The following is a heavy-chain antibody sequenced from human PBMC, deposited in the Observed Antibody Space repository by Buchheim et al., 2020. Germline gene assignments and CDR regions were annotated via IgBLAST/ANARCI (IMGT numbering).Heavy chain of an antibody. V-gene: IGHV3-30*18. Sequence: QVQLVESGGGVVQPGRSLRLSCAASGFTFSSYGMHWVRQAPGKGLEWVAVISYDGSNKYYADSVKGRFTIYRDNSKNTLYLQMNSLRAEDTAVYYCAKDLTTVTLYYFDYWGQGTL. CDR3: AKDLTTVTLYYFDY. CDR1: GFTFSSYG. CDR2: ISYDGSNK. D-gene: IGHD4-17*01. J-gene: IGHJ4*02.